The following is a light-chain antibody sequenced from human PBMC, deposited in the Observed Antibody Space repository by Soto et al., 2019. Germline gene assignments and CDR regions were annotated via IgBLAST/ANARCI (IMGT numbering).Light chain of an antibody. CDR2: EVS. Sequence: LTLPASVYGSPGRSITISCTRTISDVGAYNYVSWYQQHPGKAPKLMIHEVSKRPSGVSNRFSGSKSGNTASLTISGLQADDEADYYCRSYTSSSTPYVFGTGTKVTVL. CDR3: RSYTSSSTPYV. J-gene: IGLJ1*01. CDR1: ISDVGAYNY. V-gene: IGLV2-14*01.